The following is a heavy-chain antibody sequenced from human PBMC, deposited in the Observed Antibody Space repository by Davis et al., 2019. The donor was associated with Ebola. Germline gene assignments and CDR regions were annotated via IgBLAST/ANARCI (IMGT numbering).Heavy chain of an antibody. CDR3: AIPDCSGANCYSVYIKN. Sequence: PGGSLRLSCAASGFTFSSYSMNWVRQAPGKGLEWVSSISSSSSYIYYADSVKGRFTISGDNSNNLLYLQMNSLRAEDTAVYYCAIPDCSGANCYSVYIKNWGQGTLVTVSS. CDR1: GFTFSSYS. V-gene: IGHV3-21*01. D-gene: IGHD2-15*01. J-gene: IGHJ4*02. CDR2: ISSSSSYI.